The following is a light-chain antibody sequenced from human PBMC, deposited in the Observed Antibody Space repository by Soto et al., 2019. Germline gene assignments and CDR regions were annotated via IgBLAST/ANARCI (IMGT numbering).Light chain of an antibody. V-gene: IGKV3-20*01. J-gene: IGKJ1*01. CDR2: GAS. Sequence: EIVLAQCPGTLSLSLGERATLSCRASQSVSSNYLAWYQQKPGQAPRLLIYGASTRATGIPDRFSGGGSGTDFTLTISRLEPEDFAVYYCHQYGISPQTFGLGTKVDIK. CDR3: HQYGISPQT. CDR1: QSVSSNY.